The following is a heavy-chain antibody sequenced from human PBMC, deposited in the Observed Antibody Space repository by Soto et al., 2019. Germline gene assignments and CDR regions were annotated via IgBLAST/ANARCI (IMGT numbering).Heavy chain of an antibody. D-gene: IGHD3-22*01. V-gene: IGHV3-30*18. Sequence: QVQLVESGGGVVQPGRSLRLSCAASGFTFSSYGMHWVRQAPGKGLEWVAVISYDGSNKYYADSVKGRFTISRDNSKNTLYLRMNSLRAEDTAVYYCGKDGVVVINGGAFDIWGQGTMVTVSS. J-gene: IGHJ3*02. CDR3: GKDGVVVINGGAFDI. CDR1: GFTFSSYG. CDR2: ISYDGSNK.